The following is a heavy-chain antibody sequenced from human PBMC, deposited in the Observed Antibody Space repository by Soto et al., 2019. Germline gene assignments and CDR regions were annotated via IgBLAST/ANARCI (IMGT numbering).Heavy chain of an antibody. CDR2: IIPIFGTA. CDR1: GGTFSSYA. D-gene: IGHD5-12*01. V-gene: IGHV1-69*06. CDR3: ARARDGYNSDFDY. J-gene: IGHJ4*02. Sequence: GASVKVSCKASGGTFSSYAISWVRQAPGQGLEWMGGIIPIFGTANYAQKFQGRVTITADKSTSTAYMELSSLRSEDTAVYYCARARDGYNSDFDYWGQGTLVTVSS.